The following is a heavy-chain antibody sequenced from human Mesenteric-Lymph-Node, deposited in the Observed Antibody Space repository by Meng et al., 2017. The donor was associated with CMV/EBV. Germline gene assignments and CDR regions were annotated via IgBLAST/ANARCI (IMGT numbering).Heavy chain of an antibody. Sequence: LSLTCAASGFTFSSYAMSWVRQAPGKGLEWVSAISDSGGSTYYADSVKGRFTISRDNSKNTLYLQMNSLRAEDTAVYYCAKGATGIAVAVPFDYWGQGTLVTVSS. CDR3: AKGATGIAVAVPFDY. CDR2: ISDSGGST. V-gene: IGHV3-23*01. D-gene: IGHD6-19*01. J-gene: IGHJ4*02. CDR1: GFTFSSYA.